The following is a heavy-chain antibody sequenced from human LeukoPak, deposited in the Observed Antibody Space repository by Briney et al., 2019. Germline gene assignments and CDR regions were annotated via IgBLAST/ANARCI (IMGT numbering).Heavy chain of an antibody. J-gene: IGHJ4*02. D-gene: IGHD4-17*01. V-gene: IGHV1-8*03. CDR3: ARVPTVTFFDH. Sequence: GASVKVSCKASGYSFTNYDINWVRQATGQGLEWMGWMNPKSGDTGYSQKFQGRVFITRDTSINTAYMELSSLGSDDTAVYYCARVPTVTFFDHWGQGTLVTVSS. CDR2: MNPKSGDT. CDR1: GYSFTNYD.